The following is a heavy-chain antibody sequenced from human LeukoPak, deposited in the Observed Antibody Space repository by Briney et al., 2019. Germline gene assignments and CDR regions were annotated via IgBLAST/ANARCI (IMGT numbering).Heavy chain of an antibody. CDR1: GYTFNSSY. D-gene: IGHD3-22*01. Sequence: ASVKVSCKASGYTFNSSYMHWVRQAPGQGLEWMGIVNPSDDSTRYAQKFQGRVTMTKDTSTNTVYMHLSSLSSDDTAVYYCARAYYESSAYRHAVYFDYWGQGTLVTVSS. CDR3: ARAYYESSAYRHAVYFDY. V-gene: IGHV1-46*02. CDR2: VNPSDDST. J-gene: IGHJ4*02.